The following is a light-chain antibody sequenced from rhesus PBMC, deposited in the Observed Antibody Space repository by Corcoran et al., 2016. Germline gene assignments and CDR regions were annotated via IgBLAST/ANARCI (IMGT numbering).Light chain of an antibody. J-gene: IGKJ3*01. Sequence: DIQMTQSPSSLSASVGDTVTISCRASQGISNYLAWYQQKPGKAPKPLIYYATNLESGVPSMFGGSGSRTDLTLTISSLQPEDFATDYCQQHNSNPLTFGPGTKLDIK. CDR1: QGISNY. V-gene: IGKV1S14*01. CDR3: QQHNSNPLT. CDR2: YAT.